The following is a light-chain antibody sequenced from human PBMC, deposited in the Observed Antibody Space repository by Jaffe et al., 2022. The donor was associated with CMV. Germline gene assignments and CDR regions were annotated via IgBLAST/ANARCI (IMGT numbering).Light chain of an antibody. Sequence: QSVLTQPPSVSAAPGQKVTISCSGSSSNIGNNYVSWYQQLPGTAPKLLIYENNKRPSGIPDRFSGSNSGTSATLGITGLQTGDEADYYCGTWDSSLSVGVFGGGTKLTVL. CDR1: SSNIGNNY. CDR2: ENN. V-gene: IGLV1-51*02. J-gene: IGLJ3*02. CDR3: GTWDSSLSVGV.